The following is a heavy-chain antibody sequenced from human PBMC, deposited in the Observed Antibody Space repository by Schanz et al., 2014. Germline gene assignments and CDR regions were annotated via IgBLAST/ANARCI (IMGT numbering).Heavy chain of an antibody. CDR3: ARGRTFDY. Sequence: QVQLVQSGAEVKKPGSSMKVSCKASGGTFSTYPINWLRQAPGQGLEWVGWISPYTGNTHYFDKMEGRVTMTTDTSTSTAYMELTSLRSEDTAVYYCARGRTFDYWGQGTLVAVSS. CDR1: GGTFSTYP. CDR2: ISPYTGNT. J-gene: IGHJ4*02. V-gene: IGHV1-18*04.